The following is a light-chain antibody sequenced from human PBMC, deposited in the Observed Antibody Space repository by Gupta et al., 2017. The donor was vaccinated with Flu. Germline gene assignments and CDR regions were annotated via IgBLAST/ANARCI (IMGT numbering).Light chain of an antibody. CDR2: DDV. Sequence: SYVLTQPPSLSVAPGQTARISCAGDTIGGKSVHWHQQKPGQAPVLVVYDDVHRRSGIPERFSGSNSGATATLTIARVEGGDEADYYCQVWDSTSNHVVFGGGTKLTVL. V-gene: IGLV3-21*02. CDR1: TIGGKS. CDR3: QVWDSTSNHVV. J-gene: IGLJ2*01.